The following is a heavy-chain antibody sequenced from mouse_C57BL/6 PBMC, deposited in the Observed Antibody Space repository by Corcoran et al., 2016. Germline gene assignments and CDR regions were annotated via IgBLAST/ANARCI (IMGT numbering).Heavy chain of an antibody. CDR1: GYTFTDYY. CDR3: ARWDTTVVAPFDY. J-gene: IGHJ2*01. Sequence: EVQLQQSGPELVKPGASVKISCKASGYTFTDYYMNWVKQSHGKSLEWIGDINPYNGGTSYNQKFKGKATLTVDKSSSTAYMELNSLTSEDSAVYYCARWDTTVVAPFDYWGQGTTLTVSS. CDR2: INPYNGGT. D-gene: IGHD1-1*01. V-gene: IGHV1-26*01.